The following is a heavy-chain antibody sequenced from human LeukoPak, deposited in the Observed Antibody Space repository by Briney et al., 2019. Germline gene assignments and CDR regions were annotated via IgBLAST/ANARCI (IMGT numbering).Heavy chain of an antibody. CDR3: AKRPPTRPLVVVADNDY. Sequence: GGSLRLSCAASGFTFSSYGMSWVRQAPGKGLEWVSAISGSGGSTYYADSVKGRFTISRDNSKNTLYLQMNSLRAEDTAVYYCAKRPPTRPLVVVADNDYWGQGTLVTVSS. D-gene: IGHD2-15*01. CDR2: ISGSGGST. CDR1: GFTFSSYG. J-gene: IGHJ4*02. V-gene: IGHV3-23*01.